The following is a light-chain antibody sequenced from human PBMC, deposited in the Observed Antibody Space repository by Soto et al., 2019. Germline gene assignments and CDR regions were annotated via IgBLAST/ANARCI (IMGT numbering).Light chain of an antibody. CDR2: KTS. V-gene: IGKV1-5*03. Sequence: DIQMTQSPSTLSASVGDRVTLTCRASRTVSPWLAWYQQRPGKAPKLLIYKTSNLQSGVPSRFSGSGSGTEFILTISSLQPDYVATYYCQQYFSHSTFGQGTKLQIK. J-gene: IGKJ2*01. CDR3: QQYFSHST. CDR1: RTVSPW.